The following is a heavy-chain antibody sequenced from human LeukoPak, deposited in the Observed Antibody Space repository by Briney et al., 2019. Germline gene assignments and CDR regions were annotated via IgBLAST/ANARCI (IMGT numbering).Heavy chain of an antibody. CDR1: GFTVSSNY. CDR2: IYSGGST. V-gene: IGHV3-53*01. D-gene: IGHD6-13*01. Sequence: GGSLRLSCAASGFTVSSNYMSWVRQAPGKGLEWVSVIYSGGSTYYADSVKGRFTISRDNPKNTLYLQMNSLRAEDTAVYYCAIIAAAGEGYFDYWGQGTLVTVSS. CDR3: AIIAAAGEGYFDY. J-gene: IGHJ4*01.